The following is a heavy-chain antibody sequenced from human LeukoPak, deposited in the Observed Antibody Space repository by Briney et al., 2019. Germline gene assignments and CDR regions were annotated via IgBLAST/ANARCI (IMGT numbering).Heavy chain of an antibody. CDR3: ARTYDSSGYYFDY. CDR2: IIPIFGTA. D-gene: IGHD3-22*01. CDR1: GGAFCSYA. Sequence: SVKVSCKASGGAFCSYAISWVRQAPGQGLEWMGGIIPIFGTANYAQKFQGRVTITTDESTSTAYMELSSLRSEDTAVYYCARTYDSSGYYFDYWGQGTLVTVSS. V-gene: IGHV1-69*05. J-gene: IGHJ4*02.